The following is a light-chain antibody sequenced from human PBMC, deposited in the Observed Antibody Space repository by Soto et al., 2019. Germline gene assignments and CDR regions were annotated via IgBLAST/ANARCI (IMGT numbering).Light chain of an antibody. CDR1: SGHSNYA. V-gene: IGLV4-69*01. Sequence: QPVLTQSPSASASLGASVKLTCTLSSGHSNYAIAWHQQQSEKGPRYLMKINSDGSHSKGDGIPDRFSGSSSGAERYLTISSLQSDDEADYYCQTWGSGIVVFGGGTKLTVL. CDR2: INSDGSH. J-gene: IGLJ2*01. CDR3: QTWGSGIVV.